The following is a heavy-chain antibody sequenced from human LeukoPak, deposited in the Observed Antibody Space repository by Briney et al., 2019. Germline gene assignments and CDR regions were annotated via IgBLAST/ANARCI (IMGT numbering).Heavy chain of an antibody. CDR2: IYYSGTT. CDR3: ARQVSDYFYYYIDV. V-gene: IGHV4-39*01. CDR1: GGSISSSGYY. Sequence: PSETLSLTCSVSGGSISSSGYYCNWIRQPPGKGLEWVGSIYYSGTTYYNSSLKSRVTISEDTSKNRFSLMLTSVTAADTAVYYCARQVSDYFYYYIDVWGEGTTVIVSS. J-gene: IGHJ6*03.